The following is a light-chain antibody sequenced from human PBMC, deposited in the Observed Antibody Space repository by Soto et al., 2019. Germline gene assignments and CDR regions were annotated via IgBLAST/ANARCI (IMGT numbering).Light chain of an antibody. CDR2: DIY. CDR3: LLYYGGVQV. J-gene: IGLJ3*02. CDR1: TGAVTGDYH. V-gene: IGLV7-43*01. Sequence: QAVVTQEPYLTVSPGGTVTLTCASSTGAVTGDYHPNWFQQKPGQAPRSLIYDIYIKRSWTPARFSGSLLGGEAALTLSGAQSEDEAAYYCLLYYGGVQVFGGGTKLTVL.